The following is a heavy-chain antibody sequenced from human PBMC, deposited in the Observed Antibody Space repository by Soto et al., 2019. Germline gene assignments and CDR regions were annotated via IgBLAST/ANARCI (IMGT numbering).Heavy chain of an antibody. CDR2: IWYDGSNK. CDR1: GFTFSSYG. CDR3: ARDRVSSGWHSDAFDI. Sequence: QVQLVESGGGVVQPGRSLRLSCAASGFTFSSYGMHWVRQAPGKGLEWVAVIWYDGSNKYYADSVKGRFTISRDNSKNTLYLQMNSLRAEDTAVYYCARDRVSSGWHSDAFDIWGQGTMVTVSS. D-gene: IGHD6-19*01. V-gene: IGHV3-33*01. J-gene: IGHJ3*02.